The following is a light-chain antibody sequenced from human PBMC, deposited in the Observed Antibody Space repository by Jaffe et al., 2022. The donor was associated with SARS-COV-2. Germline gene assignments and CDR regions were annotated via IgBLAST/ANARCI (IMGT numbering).Light chain of an antibody. CDR3: GTWENSLSGVV. Sequence: QSVLTQPPSVSAAPGQKVTISCSGGSSNIGKNYVSWYQQVPGSAPKLLIYDDNKRPSGIPDRFSGSKSGTSATLGITGLQTGDEADYYCGTWENSLSGVVFGEGTKLTVL. J-gene: IGLJ2*01. CDR2: DDN. V-gene: IGLV1-51*01. CDR1: SSNIGKNY.